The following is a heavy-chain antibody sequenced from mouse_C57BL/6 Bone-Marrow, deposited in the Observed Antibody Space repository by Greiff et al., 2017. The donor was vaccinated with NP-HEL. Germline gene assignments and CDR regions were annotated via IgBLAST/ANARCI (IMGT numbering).Heavy chain of an antibody. D-gene: IGHD1-1*01. CDR2: IYPGSGNT. V-gene: IGHV1-76*01. CDR1: GYTFTDYY. CDR3: ASSTVVPLDY. Sequence: VQLQQSGAELVRPGASVKLSCKASGYTFTDYYINWVKQRPGQGLEWIARIYPGSGNTYYNEKFKGKATLTAEKSSSTAYMQLSSLTSEDSAVYFCASSTVVPLDYWGQGTTLTVSS. J-gene: IGHJ2*01.